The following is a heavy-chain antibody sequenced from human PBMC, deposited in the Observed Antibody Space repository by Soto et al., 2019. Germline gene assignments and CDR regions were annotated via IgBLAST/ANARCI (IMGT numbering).Heavy chain of an antibody. CDR1: GFTFSSYS. CDR3: ARDELGDFWSGYYFDY. CDR2: ISSSSYI. V-gene: IGHV3-21*01. J-gene: IGHJ4*02. Sequence: GGSLRLSCAASGFTFSSYSMNWVRQAPGKGLEWVSSISSSSYIYYADSVKGRFTISRDNAKNSLYLQMNSLRAEDTAVYYCARDELGDFWSGYYFDYWGQGTLVTVSS. D-gene: IGHD3-3*01.